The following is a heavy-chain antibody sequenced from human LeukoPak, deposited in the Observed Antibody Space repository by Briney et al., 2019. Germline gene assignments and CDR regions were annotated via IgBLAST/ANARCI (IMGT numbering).Heavy chain of an antibody. D-gene: IGHD6-19*01. V-gene: IGHV4-61*02. Sequence: SETLSLTCTVSGGSISSGSYYWSWIRQPAGKRLEWIGRIYTSGSTNYNPSLKSRVTISVDTSKNQFSLKLSSVTAADTAVYYCARDGSGWSNYYYYYMDVWGKGTTVTISS. CDR2: IYTSGST. J-gene: IGHJ6*03. CDR1: GGSISSGSYY. CDR3: ARDGSGWSNYYYYYMDV.